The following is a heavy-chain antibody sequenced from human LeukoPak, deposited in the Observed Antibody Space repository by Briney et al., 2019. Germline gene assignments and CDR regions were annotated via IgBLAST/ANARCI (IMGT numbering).Heavy chain of an antibody. J-gene: IGHJ4*02. Sequence: SETLSLTCAVYGGSFSSYYWSWIRQPPGEGLEWIGYIYYSGSTNYNPSLKSRVAISVDTSKNQFSLKLSSVTAADTAVYYCARRAYSSGYYYFDYWGQGTLVTVSS. CDR2: IYYSGST. CDR1: GGSFSSYY. CDR3: ARRAYSSGYYYFDY. V-gene: IGHV4-59*01. D-gene: IGHD3-22*01.